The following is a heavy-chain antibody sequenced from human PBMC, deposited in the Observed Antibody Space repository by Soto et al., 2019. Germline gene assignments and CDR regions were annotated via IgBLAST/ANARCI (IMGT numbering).Heavy chain of an antibody. CDR3: AREGEQFSDVSH. J-gene: IGHJ4*02. Sequence: QVQLEQSGAEVKKPGASVKLSCKASGYTYTSYDVIWVRQAPGQGLEWMGWISTYNGDTRYAQKLQGRVTMTSDTSATTAYLELRSLTSDDTALYYCAREGEQFSDVSHWGQGTRVTVSS. CDR1: GYTYTSYD. V-gene: IGHV1-18*01. CDR2: ISTYNGDT. D-gene: IGHD3-3*02.